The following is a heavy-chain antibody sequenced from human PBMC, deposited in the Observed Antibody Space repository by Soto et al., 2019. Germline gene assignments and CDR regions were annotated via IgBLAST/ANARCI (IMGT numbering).Heavy chain of an antibody. D-gene: IGHD2-8*01. Sequence: EVQVSESGGGLVQPGGSLRLSCVASGFTFSTYRMTWVRQVPGKGLEWVSGISGSGGTAYYADPVKGRFTISRGDSRNMSDLQMDSLRAEDTAVYYCARCPLTPAWSLDYWGQGTLVTVSS. J-gene: IGHJ4*02. CDR3: ARCPLTPAWSLDY. V-gene: IGHV3-23*01. CDR1: GFTFSTYR. CDR2: ISGSGGTA.